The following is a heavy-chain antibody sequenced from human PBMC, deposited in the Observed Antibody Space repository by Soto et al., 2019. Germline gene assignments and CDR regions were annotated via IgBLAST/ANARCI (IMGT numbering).Heavy chain of an antibody. CDR1: GGTFSSYT. CDR2: IIPILGIA. D-gene: IGHD2-15*01. J-gene: IGHJ4*02. V-gene: IGHV1-69*02. Sequence: QVQLVQSGAEVKKPGSSVKVSCKASGGTFSSYTISWVRQAPGQGLEWMGWIIPILGIANCAQKFQGRVTITADKSTSTAYVELSSLRSEDTAVYYCARGRGGRGDYWGQGTLVTVSS. CDR3: ARGRGGRGDY.